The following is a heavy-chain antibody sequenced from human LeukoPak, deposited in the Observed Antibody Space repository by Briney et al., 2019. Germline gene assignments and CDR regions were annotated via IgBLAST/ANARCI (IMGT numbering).Heavy chain of an antibody. CDR1: GFTFSNYD. V-gene: IGHV3-23*01. Sequence: GGSLRLSCAASGFTFSNYDMSWVRQAPGKGPEWVSAIRGSGVSTYHADSVKGRFTISRDSAKNSVYLQMNGLRSEDTAVYYCARGKFDSSGYYIDYWGQGTLVTVSS. CDR2: IRGSGVST. D-gene: IGHD3-22*01. CDR3: ARGKFDSSGYYIDY. J-gene: IGHJ4*02.